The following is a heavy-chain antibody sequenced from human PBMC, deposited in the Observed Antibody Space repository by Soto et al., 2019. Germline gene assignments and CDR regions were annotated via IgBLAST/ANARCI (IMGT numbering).Heavy chain of an antibody. J-gene: IGHJ6*02. CDR3: ARPEYSSSSYGMDV. CDR2: ISSSSSTI. D-gene: IGHD6-6*01. CDR1: GFTFSSYS. Sequence: GGSLRLSCAASGFTFSSYSMNWVRQAPGKGLEWVSYISSSSSTIYCADSVKGRFTISRDNAKNSLYLQMSSLRDEDTAVYYCARPEYSSSSYGMDVWGQGTTVTVSS. V-gene: IGHV3-48*02.